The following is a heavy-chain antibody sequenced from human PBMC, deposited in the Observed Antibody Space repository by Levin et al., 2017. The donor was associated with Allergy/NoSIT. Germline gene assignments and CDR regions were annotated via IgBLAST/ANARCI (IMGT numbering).Heavy chain of an antibody. D-gene: IGHD1-26*01. V-gene: IGHV3-23*01. CDR3: AKGGPGTSGSYSWFDP. J-gene: IGHJ5*02. CDR1: GFTFSSFA. CDR2: ISGSGGST. Sequence: PGGSLRLSCAASGFTFSSFAMSWVRQAPGKGLEWVSGISGSGGSTYYADSVKGRFTISRDNSKNTLYLQMNSLRAEDTAVYYCAKGGPGTSGSYSWFDPWGQGTLVTVSS.